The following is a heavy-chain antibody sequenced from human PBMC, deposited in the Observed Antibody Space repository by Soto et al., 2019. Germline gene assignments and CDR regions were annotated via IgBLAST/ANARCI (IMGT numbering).Heavy chain of an antibody. CDR1: GFTFSGYW. D-gene: IGHD1-1*01. J-gene: IGHJ4*02. CDR3: GLVFGAYNFVAW. V-gene: IGHV3-7*01. Sequence: EVLLVESGGGLVQPGGSMRLSCAASGFTFSGYWMSWVRQAPGKGLEWVANIRYDESEQHYVDSVEGRFTISRDNAKNSRFLLWHSLRAEDTAVYFCGLVFGAYNFVAWWGAGTLVTVSS. CDR2: IRYDESEQ.